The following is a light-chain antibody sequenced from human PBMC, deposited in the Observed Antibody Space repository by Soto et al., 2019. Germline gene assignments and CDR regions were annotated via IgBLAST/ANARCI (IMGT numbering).Light chain of an antibody. CDR1: QSVSSD. J-gene: IGKJ4*01. CDR3: QQRSNWPLT. CDR2: DAS. Sequence: EIVWTQSPATLSLSPGERATFSCRASQSVSSDLVWYQQKPGQAPRLLIYDASNRATGIPARFSGSGSGTDFTLTISSLEPEDFAVYYCQQRSNWPLTFGGGTKVDI. V-gene: IGKV3-11*01.